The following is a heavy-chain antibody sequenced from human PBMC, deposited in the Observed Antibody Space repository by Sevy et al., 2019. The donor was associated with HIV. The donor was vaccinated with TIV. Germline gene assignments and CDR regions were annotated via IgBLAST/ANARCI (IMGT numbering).Heavy chain of an antibody. J-gene: IGHJ5*02. CDR3: TRAPPVRSGDDSLNWFDP. V-gene: IGHV4-59*01. Sequence: SETLSLTCTVSSGSISSYYWSWIRQPPGKGLEYIGDIHSSGTTNYNPSLKSRVTISVDTSKNQFSLNLSSVTAADTAVYYCTRAPPVRSGDDSLNWFDPWGQGTLVTVSS. CDR1: SGSISSYY. D-gene: IGHD5-12*01. CDR2: IHSSGTT.